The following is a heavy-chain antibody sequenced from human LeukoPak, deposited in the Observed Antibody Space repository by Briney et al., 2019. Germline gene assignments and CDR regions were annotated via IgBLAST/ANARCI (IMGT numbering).Heavy chain of an antibody. D-gene: IGHD1-26*01. V-gene: IGHV6-1*01. Sequence: PSQTLSLTCAISGDSVSSNSAAWNWIRQSPSRGLEWLGRTYYRSKWYNDYAVSVKSRITINPDTSKNQFSLQLNSVTPEDTAVYYCARGKWELLSHYWCFDLWGRGTLVTVSS. CDR1: GDSVSSNSAA. CDR2: TYYRSKWYN. J-gene: IGHJ2*01. CDR3: ARGKWELLSHYWCFDL.